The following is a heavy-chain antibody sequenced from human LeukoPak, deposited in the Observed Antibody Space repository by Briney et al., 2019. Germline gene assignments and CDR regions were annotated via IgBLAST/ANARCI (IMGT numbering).Heavy chain of an antibody. Sequence: QTGGSLRLSCAASGFTFSSYWMSWVRQAPGKGLEWVANIKQDGSEKYYVDSVKGRFTISRDNAKNSLYLQMNSLRAEDTAVYYCARVPRGWVRGFPYYDYWGQGTLVTVSS. CDR1: GFTFSSYW. CDR2: IKQDGSEK. CDR3: ARVPRGWVRGFPYYDY. V-gene: IGHV3-7*01. J-gene: IGHJ4*02. D-gene: IGHD3-10*01.